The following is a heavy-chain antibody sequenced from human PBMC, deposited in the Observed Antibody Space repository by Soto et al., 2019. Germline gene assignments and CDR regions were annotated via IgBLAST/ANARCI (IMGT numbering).Heavy chain of an antibody. D-gene: IGHD2-2*01. CDR2: IIPTFGTA. CDR1: GGTFSSYA. Sequence: SVKVSCKASGGTFSSYAISWVRQAPGQGLEWMGGIIPTFGTANYAQKFQGRVTITADKSTSTAYMELSSLRSEDTAVYYCARGGVGLSSSYGYYYYYGMDVWGQGTTVTVSS. V-gene: IGHV1-69*06. CDR3: ARGGVGLSSSYGYYYYYGMDV. J-gene: IGHJ6*02.